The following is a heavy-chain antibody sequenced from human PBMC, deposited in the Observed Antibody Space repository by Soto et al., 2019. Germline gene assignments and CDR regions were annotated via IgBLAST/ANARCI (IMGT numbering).Heavy chain of an antibody. CDR2: ISAYNGNT. CDR1: GYTFTSYG. J-gene: IGHJ6*02. V-gene: IGHV1-18*01. Sequence: QVQLVQSGAEVKKPGASVKVSCKASGYTFTSYGISWVRQAPGQGLEWMGWISAYNGNTNYAQKLQGRVTMTTDTPTSRVYMQLSSLKSDDTAVYYCAGDVFEGVPISCRDVWGEGTTVPV. D-gene: IGHD3-16*01. CDR3: AGDVFEGVPISCRDV.